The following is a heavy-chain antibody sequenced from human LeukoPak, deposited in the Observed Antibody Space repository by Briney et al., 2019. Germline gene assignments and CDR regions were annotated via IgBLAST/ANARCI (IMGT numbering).Heavy chain of an antibody. J-gene: IGHJ6*02. CDR1: GFTFSSYW. CDR3: ARGTISGDSGTGMDV. V-gene: IGHV3-74*01. D-gene: IGHD4-17*01. CDR2: INSDGSAK. Sequence: GGSLRLSCAASGFTFSSYWIHWVRQGPGKGLVWVSRINSDGSAKTYADSVKGRFAISRDNAKSTLYLQMNSLRAEDTAVYYCARGTISGDSGTGMDVWGQGTTVTVSS.